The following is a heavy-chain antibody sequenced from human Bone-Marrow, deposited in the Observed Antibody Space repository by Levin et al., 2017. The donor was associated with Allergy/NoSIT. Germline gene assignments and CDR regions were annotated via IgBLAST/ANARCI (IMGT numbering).Heavy chain of an antibody. CDR3: ARVGPFGGVIVHDAFDI. D-gene: IGHD3-16*02. J-gene: IGHJ3*02. V-gene: IGHV3-7*01. CDR1: GFTFSSYW. Sequence: AGGSLRLSCAASGFTFSSYWMSWVRQAPGKGLEWVANIKQDGSEKYYVDSVKGRFTISRDNAKNSLYLQMNSLRAEDTAVYYCARVGPFGGVIVHDAFDIWGQGTMVTVSS. CDR2: IKQDGSEK.